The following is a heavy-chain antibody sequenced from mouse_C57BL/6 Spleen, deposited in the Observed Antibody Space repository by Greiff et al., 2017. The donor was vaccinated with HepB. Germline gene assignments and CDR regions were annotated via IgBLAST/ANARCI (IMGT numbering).Heavy chain of an antibody. V-gene: IGHV1-53*01. Sequence: QVQLQQPGPELVKPGASVKLSCKASGYTFTSYWMHWVKQRPGQGLEWIGNINPSNGGTNYNEKFKSKATLTVDKSSSTAYMQLSRLTSEDSAVYYCARNYYGSSCWFAYWGQGTLVTVSA. CDR1: GYTFTSYW. CDR2: INPSNGGT. D-gene: IGHD1-1*01. CDR3: ARNYYGSSCWFAY. J-gene: IGHJ3*01.